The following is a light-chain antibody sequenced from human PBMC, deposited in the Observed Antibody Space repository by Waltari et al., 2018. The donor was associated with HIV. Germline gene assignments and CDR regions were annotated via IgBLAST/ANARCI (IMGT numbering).Light chain of an antibody. CDR1: LLAKTY. CDR3: YSAADNSGL. CDR2: KDT. J-gene: IGLJ3*02. V-gene: IGLV3-27*01. Sequence: SYELTQPSSVSVSPGQTARITCSGDLLAKTYVRWFQQKPGQAPVLVMYKDTERPSGIPARISGSSSGTTVTLTIGGAQVDDEADYYCYSAADNSGLFGGGTKLTVL.